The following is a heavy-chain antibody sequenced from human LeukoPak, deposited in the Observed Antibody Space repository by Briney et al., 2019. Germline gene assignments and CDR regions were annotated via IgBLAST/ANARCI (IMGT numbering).Heavy chain of an antibody. CDR1: GFTFSSYG. CDR3: AKLPSYYDSSGSPLTFDY. CDR2: ISYDGSNK. V-gene: IGHV3-30*18. J-gene: IGHJ4*02. D-gene: IGHD3-22*01. Sequence: GGSLRLSCAASGFTFSSYGMHWVRQAPGKGLEWVAVISYDGSNKYYADSVKGRFTISRDNSKNTLYLQMNSLRAEDTAVYYCAKLPSYYDSSGSPLTFDYWGQGTLVTVSS.